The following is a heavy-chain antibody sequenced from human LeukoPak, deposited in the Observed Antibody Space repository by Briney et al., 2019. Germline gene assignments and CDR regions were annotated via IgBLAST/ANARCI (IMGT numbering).Heavy chain of an antibody. CDR2: IPSDGRDK. Sequence: GGSLRLSCAASGFTFSSYAVHWVRQAPGKGLEWLAVIPSDGRDKYHADSVKGRFTISRDNSKNTLYLHMNSLTPDDTAVYYCTNHWGQFDYWGQGALVIVSS. V-gene: IGHV3-30*04. CDR3: TNHWGQFDY. CDR1: GFTFSSYA. D-gene: IGHD3-16*01. J-gene: IGHJ4*02.